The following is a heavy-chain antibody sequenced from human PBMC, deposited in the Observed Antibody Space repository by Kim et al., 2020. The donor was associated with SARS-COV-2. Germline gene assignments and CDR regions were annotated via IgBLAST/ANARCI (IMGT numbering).Heavy chain of an antibody. D-gene: IGHD3-9*01. CDR3: AQDLKGYFDWLRSRFYYYYGMDV. J-gene: IGHJ6*02. CDR1: GFTFSSYG. Sequence: GGSLRLSCAASGFTFSSYGMHWVRQAPGKGLEWVAVISYDGSNKYYADSVKGRFTISRDNSKNTLYLQMNSLRAEDTALYYCAQDLKGYFDWLRSRFYYYYGMDVWGQGTTVTVSS. CDR2: ISYDGSNK. V-gene: IGHV3-30*18.